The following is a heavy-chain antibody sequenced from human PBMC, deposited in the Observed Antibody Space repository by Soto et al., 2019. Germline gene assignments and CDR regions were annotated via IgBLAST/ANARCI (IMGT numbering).Heavy chain of an antibody. V-gene: IGHV1-69*13. D-gene: IGHD3-3*01. CDR1: GGTFSIYA. Sequence: SVKVSCKASGGTFSIYAISWVRQAPGQGLEWMGGIIPIFGTANYAQKFQGRVTITADESTSTAYMELSSLRSEDTAVCYCARDQQVGGYYTFDYWGQGTLVTVSS. CDR3: ARDQQVGGYYTFDY. CDR2: IIPIFGTA. J-gene: IGHJ4*02.